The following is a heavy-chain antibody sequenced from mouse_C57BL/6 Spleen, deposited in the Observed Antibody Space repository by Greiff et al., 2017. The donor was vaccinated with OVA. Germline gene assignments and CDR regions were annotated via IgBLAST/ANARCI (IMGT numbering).Heavy chain of an antibody. Sequence: EVQLQESGPGLVKPSQSLSLTCSVTGYSITSGYYWNWIRQFPGNKLEWMGYISYDGSNNYNPSLKNRISITLDTSKNQFFLKLNSVTTEDTATYYCARELYGSSAYWGQGTLVTVSA. V-gene: IGHV3-6*01. CDR2: ISYDGSN. D-gene: IGHD1-1*01. CDR1: GYSITSGYY. J-gene: IGHJ3*01. CDR3: ARELYGSSAY.